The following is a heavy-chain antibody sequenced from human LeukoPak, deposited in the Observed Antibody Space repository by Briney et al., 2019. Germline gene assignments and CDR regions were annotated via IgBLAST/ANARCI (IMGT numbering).Heavy chain of an antibody. V-gene: IGHV3-48*04. CDR2: ISSSSSTI. CDR3: AKDLLYSDVWGSYRPNPLDY. J-gene: IGHJ4*02. D-gene: IGHD3-16*02. CDR1: GFTFSSYS. Sequence: GGSLRLSCAASGFTFSSYSMNWVRQAPGKGLEWVSYISSSSSTIYYADSVKGRFTISRDNVKNSLYLQMNSLRAEDTAVYYCAKDLLYSDVWGSYRPNPLDYWGQGTLVTVSS.